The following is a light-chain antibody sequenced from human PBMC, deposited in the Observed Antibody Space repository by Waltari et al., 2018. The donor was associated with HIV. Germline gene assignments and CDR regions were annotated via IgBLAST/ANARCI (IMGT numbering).Light chain of an antibody. CDR1: SSNIGSTT. J-gene: IGLJ2*01. CDR2: KHN. Sequence: QSVLTQPPSVSGTPGQRVTISCSGSSSNIGSTTINWYQQLPGTAPKLLIYKHNRRPAGVPDRFSGSKAGTSASLAISGLQSEDEADYYCAAWDGSVNYSPVVFGGGTKLTVL. V-gene: IGLV1-44*01. CDR3: AAWDGSVNYSPVV.